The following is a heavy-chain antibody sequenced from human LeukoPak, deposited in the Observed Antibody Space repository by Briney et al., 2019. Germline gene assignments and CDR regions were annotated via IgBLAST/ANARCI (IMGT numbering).Heavy chain of an antibody. Sequence: GGSLRLSCAASGFTFSSYAMSWVRQAPGKGLEWVSAISGSGGSTYYADSVKGRFTISRDNSKNTLYLQMNSLRAEDTAVYYCAKDVGGTMIPRYYFDYRGQGTLVTVSS. CDR2: ISGSGGST. V-gene: IGHV3-23*01. J-gene: IGHJ4*02. CDR1: GFTFSSYA. D-gene: IGHD3-22*01. CDR3: AKDVGGTMIPRYYFDY.